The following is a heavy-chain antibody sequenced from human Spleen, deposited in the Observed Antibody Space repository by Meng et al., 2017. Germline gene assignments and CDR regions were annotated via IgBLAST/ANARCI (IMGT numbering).Heavy chain of an antibody. Sequence: GSLRLSCVVSGGSFSDYYWSWIRQPPGKGLEWIGEINHSGSTNYNPSLESRVTFSVDTSKSQFSLNLSSVTDADTAVYYCARGSFIAASGTHLDYWGRGTLVTVSS. D-gene: IGHD6-13*01. CDR3: ARGSFIAASGTHLDY. CDR2: INHSGST. CDR1: GGSFSDYY. V-gene: IGHV4-34*01. J-gene: IGHJ4*02.